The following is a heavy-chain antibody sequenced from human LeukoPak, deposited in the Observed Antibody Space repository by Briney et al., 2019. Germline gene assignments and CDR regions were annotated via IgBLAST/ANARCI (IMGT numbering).Heavy chain of an antibody. CDR2: TRDKARGYTT. V-gene: IGHV3-72*01. CDR1: GVTLSDHH. Sequence: QPGGSLRLSCAASGVTLSDHHMDWVRQAPGKGLEWVGRTRDKARGYTTEYAASVKGRFTISRDDSKTLVYLQMNSLRTEDTAVYFCARDGAEGDNSAFDMWGQGTVVTVS. CDR3: ARDGAEGDNSAFDM. D-gene: IGHD3-22*01. J-gene: IGHJ3*02.